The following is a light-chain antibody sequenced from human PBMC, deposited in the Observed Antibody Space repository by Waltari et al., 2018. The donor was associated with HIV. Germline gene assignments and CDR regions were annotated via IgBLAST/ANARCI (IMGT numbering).Light chain of an antibody. Sequence: NLMFTQPHSVSESPAKTVTISCTRSSSSVGDNYVHWYQQLPCSSPIIVIYEDKQRPSGVPDRFSGSICSSSNSASLTISGLKTEDEGYYYCQSYGRSIQVFGGGTKLTVL. CDR2: EDK. V-gene: IGLV6-57*01. CDR1: SSSVGDNY. CDR3: QSYGRSIQV. J-gene: IGLJ3*02.